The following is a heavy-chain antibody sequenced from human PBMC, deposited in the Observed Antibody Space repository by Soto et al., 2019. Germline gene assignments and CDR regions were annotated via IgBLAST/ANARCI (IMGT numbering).Heavy chain of an antibody. V-gene: IGHV4-34*01. CDR1: GGSFSGYY. D-gene: IGHD3-3*01. Sequence: SETLSLTCAVYGGSFSGYYWSWIRQPPGKGLEWIGEINHSGSTNYNPSLKSRVTISVDTSKNQFSLKLSSVTAADTAVYYCARGVLRFLECMDVWGKGTTVTVSS. CDR3: ARGVLRFLECMDV. CDR2: INHSGST. J-gene: IGHJ6*03.